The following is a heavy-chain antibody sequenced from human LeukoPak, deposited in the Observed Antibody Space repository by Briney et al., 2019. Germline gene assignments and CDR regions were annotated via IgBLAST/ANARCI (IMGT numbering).Heavy chain of an antibody. CDR3: ARYYGPGSPSFDY. J-gene: IGHJ4*02. D-gene: IGHD3-10*01. V-gene: IGHV1-3*01. CDR2: INAGNGNT. CDR1: GYTFSNYA. Sequence: ASVKVSCKASGYTFSNYAINWVRQAPGQRLGWMGWINAGNGNTKSSQKFQGRVTFTRDTSASTAYMELGSLRSEDTAVYYCARYYGPGSPSFDYWGQGTLVTVSS.